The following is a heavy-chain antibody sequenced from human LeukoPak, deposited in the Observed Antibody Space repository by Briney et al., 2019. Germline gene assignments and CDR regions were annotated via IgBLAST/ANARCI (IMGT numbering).Heavy chain of an antibody. V-gene: IGHV3-33*01. CDR2: IWYDGSSK. Sequence: GRSLRLSCAASGFTFSSYGMHWVRQAPGKGLEWVAVIWYDGSSKYYADSVKGRFTISRDNSKNTLYLQMNSLRGEDTAVYYCARDLYSYGSLEYFQHWGQGTLVTVSS. CDR3: ARDLYSYGSLEYFQH. D-gene: IGHD2-21*01. J-gene: IGHJ1*01. CDR1: GFTFSSYG.